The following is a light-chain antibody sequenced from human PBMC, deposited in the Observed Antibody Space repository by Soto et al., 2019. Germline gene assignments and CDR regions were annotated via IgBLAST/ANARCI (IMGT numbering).Light chain of an antibody. J-gene: IGKJ1*01. Sequence: EIVLTQSPGTLSLSPGERATLSCRASQTISNSLLAWYQQKLGQSPRLLIYGASTRATGIPDRFSGSGSGTDFTLTISRLEPEDFAVYYCQQYISSPRTFGQGTKVDIK. CDR2: GAS. CDR1: QTISNSL. V-gene: IGKV3-20*01. CDR3: QQYISSPRT.